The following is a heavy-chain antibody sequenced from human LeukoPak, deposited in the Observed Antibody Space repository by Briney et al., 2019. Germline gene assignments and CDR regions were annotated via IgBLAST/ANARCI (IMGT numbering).Heavy chain of an antibody. CDR2: IYYSGST. D-gene: IGHD4-11*01. V-gene: IGHV4-59*01. J-gene: IGHJ3*02. CDR3: AKGSRQQWMIFAVHI. CDR1: VDSISNYY. Sequence: PSETLSLTCTVSVDSISNYYWSWMRQAPGKGLEWIGNIYYSGSTKYNPSLKSRVTLSVDTSKNQFSLNLSSVTAAETAVYYCAKGSRQQWMIFAVHIWGQGTMVTVSS.